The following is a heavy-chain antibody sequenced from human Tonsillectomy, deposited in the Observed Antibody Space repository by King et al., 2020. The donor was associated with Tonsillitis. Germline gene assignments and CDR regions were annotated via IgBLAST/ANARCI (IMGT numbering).Heavy chain of an antibody. V-gene: IGHV1-69*01. CDR1: GGTFSSYA. Sequence: QVQLVQSGAEVKKPGSSVKVSCKASGGTFSSYAISWVRQAPGQGLEWMGGIIPIFGTANYAQNFQGRVTITADESTSTAYMELSSLRSEDTAVYYCARGYCSSTSCSSYNMDVWGKGTTVTVSS. J-gene: IGHJ6*03. CDR3: ARGYCSSTSCSSYNMDV. D-gene: IGHD2-2*01. CDR2: IIPIFGTA.